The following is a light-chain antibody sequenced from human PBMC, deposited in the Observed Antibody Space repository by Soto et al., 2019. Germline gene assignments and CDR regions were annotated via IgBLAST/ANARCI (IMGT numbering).Light chain of an antibody. CDR3: SSYTDSSNYF. V-gene: IGLV2-14*01. CDR2: QVT. Sequence: QSALTQPASVSGSPGQSITISCTGTSSDLAIYNYVSWYQQQPGKAPKLMIYQVTNRPSGVSNRFSGSGSGNTASLTSSWLQAEDEADYYCSSYTDSSNYFFGTGTKVTVL. J-gene: IGLJ1*01. CDR1: SSDLAIYNY.